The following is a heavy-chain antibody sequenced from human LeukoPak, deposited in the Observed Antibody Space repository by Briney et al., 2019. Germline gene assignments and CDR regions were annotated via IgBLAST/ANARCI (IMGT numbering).Heavy chain of an antibody. D-gene: IGHD6-13*01. CDR3: AKDVGSSWYNDWFDP. CDR1: GFTFSSYA. Sequence: PGGSLRLSCAASGFTFSSYAMSWVRQAPGKGLEWVSAISGSGGSTYYADSVKGRFTISRDNSKNTLYLQMNSLRAEDTAVYYCAKDVGSSWYNDWFDPWGQGTLVSVSS. CDR2: ISGSGGST. V-gene: IGHV3-23*01. J-gene: IGHJ5*02.